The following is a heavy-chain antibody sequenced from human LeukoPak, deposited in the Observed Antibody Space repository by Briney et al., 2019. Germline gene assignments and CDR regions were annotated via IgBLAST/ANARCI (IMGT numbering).Heavy chain of an antibody. CDR1: GLTFSNYA. D-gene: IGHD4-17*01. Sequence: GGSLRLSCAASGLTFSNYAMTWVRQAPGKGLEWVSSITAGSGTSYTDSVKGRFTVYRDNSKNTLYLQMNSLRAGDTALYYCAKDPNGDYVGAFDSWGQGTMVTVSS. J-gene: IGHJ3*01. V-gene: IGHV3-23*01. CDR2: ITAGSGT. CDR3: AKDPNGDYVGAFDS.